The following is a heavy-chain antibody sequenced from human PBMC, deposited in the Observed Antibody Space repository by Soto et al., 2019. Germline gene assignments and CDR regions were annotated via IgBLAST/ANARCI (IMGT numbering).Heavy chain of an antibody. D-gene: IGHD2-8*02. CDR2: IKGDGSEK. V-gene: IGHV3-7*01. J-gene: IGHJ4*02. CDR1: GFTFSSYW. Sequence: GGSLRLSCAASGFTFSSYWMSWVRRAPGKGPEWVANIKGDGSEKNYVDSVKGRFTISRDNAKNSLYLHMNSLRAEDTAVYYCPTARYIGLWGQGTLVTVSS. CDR3: PTARYIGL.